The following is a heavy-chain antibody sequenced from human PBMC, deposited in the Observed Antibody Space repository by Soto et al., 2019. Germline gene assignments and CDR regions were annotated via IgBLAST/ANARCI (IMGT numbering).Heavy chain of an antibody. CDR1: GGSIRYFY. CDR3: ARDRTQFDP. V-gene: IGHV4-59*01. Sequence: SETLSLTSTVSGGSIRYFYWIWLRQPPGKGLEWIGSIYYSGSNNYNPSLKSRVTISVHTSKNQFYLRLSSVTAADTAVYYCARDRTQFDPWGQGTLVTVSS. CDR2: IYYSGSN. J-gene: IGHJ5*02.